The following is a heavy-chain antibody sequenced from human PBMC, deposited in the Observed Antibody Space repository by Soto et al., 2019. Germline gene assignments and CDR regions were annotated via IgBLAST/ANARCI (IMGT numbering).Heavy chain of an antibody. D-gene: IGHD5-12*01. CDR2: ISAYNGKT. Sequence: QVQLVQSGGEVKKPGASVKLSCTASGYTFTSFGISWVRQAPGQGLEWMGWISAYNGKTNYARTVQGRVTMTTDTSTRTAYMDLRSLISDDTAVYYCARGGDVNYYHGLDVWGQGTTVTVSS. CDR1: GYTFTSFG. CDR3: ARGGDVNYYHGLDV. J-gene: IGHJ6*02. V-gene: IGHV1-18*01.